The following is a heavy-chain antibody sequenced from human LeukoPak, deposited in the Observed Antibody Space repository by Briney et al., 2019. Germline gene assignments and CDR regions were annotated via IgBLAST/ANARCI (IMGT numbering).Heavy chain of an antibody. Sequence: GGSLRLSCAASGFTFSSYAMSWVRQAPGKGLEWVSTISGSSGSTYYADSVKGRFTISRDNSKNTLYLQMNSLRAEDTAVYYCARIAAAGPYYYYYMDVWGKGTTVTVSS. J-gene: IGHJ6*03. CDR1: GFTFSSYA. D-gene: IGHD6-13*01. CDR3: ARIAAAGPYYYYYMDV. V-gene: IGHV3-23*01. CDR2: ISGSSGST.